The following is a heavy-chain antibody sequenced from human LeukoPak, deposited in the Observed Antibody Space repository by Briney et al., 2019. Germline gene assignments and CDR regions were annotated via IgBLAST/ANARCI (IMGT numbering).Heavy chain of an antibody. CDR3: ARVMSIAVDNWFDP. J-gene: IGHJ5*02. CDR2: IYPNSGGT. Sequence: GASVKVSCKASGYTFTGYYMHWVRQAPGQGVEWRGRIYPNSGGTNYAQKFQGRVTMTRDTSISTAYMELSRLRSDDTAVYYCARVMSIAVDNWFDPWGQGTLVTVSS. D-gene: IGHD6-19*01. V-gene: IGHV1-2*06. CDR1: GYTFTGYY.